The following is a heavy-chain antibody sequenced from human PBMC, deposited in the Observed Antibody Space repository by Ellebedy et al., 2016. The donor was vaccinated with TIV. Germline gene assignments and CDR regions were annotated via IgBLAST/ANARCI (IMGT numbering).Heavy chain of an antibody. CDR1: GFTFSSYA. D-gene: IGHD2-2*01. Sequence: GGSLRLXCAASGFTFSSYAMSWVRQAPGKGLEWVSAISGSGGSTYYADSVKGRFTISRDNSKNTLYLQMNSLRAEDTAVYYCAKDRGSSTSLLGYWGQGTLVTVSS. CDR2: ISGSGGST. V-gene: IGHV3-23*01. CDR3: AKDRGSSTSLLGY. J-gene: IGHJ4*02.